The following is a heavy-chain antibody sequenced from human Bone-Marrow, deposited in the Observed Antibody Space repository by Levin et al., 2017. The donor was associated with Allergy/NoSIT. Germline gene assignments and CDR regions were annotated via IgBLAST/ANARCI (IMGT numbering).Heavy chain of an antibody. V-gene: IGHV1-69*13. D-gene: IGHD3-16*02. CDR1: EDSFSDYA. J-gene: IGHJ4*02. CDR3: ARGPKYSWGSYRYFDF. Sequence: ASVKVSCKSSEDSFSDYAIGWVRQAPGQGLEWMGGTIPSFGTAHSAQSFQGRLTIIADESTSTSYLELSGLTSADTALYYCARGPKYSWGSYRYFDFWGLGTLVTVTS. CDR2: TIPSFGTA.